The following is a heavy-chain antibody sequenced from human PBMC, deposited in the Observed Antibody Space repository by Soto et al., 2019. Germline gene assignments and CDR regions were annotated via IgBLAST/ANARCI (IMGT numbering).Heavy chain of an antibody. CDR2: VSGSGGST. CDR1: GFTFNSYA. CDR3: AKGDIAVAADY. V-gene: IGHV3-23*01. J-gene: IGHJ4*02. Sequence: EVQLLESGGGLVQPGGSLRLSCAASGFTFNSYAMSWVRQAPGKGLEWVSVVSGSGGSTYYADSVKGRFTSSRDNSKSTLYLQMNSLRAEDTAVYYCAKGDIAVAADYWGQGTLVTVSS. D-gene: IGHD6-19*01.